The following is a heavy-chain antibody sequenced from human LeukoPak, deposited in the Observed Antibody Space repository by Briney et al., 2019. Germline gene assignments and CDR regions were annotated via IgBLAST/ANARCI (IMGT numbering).Heavy chain of an antibody. CDR3: ARFPPGYGDLPAGYYFDY. CDR1: GFTCSNYW. Sequence: PGGSLRLSCAASGFTCSNYWMSWVRQAPGKGLEWVANIKQDGSEKYYVDSVKGRFTISRDSAKNSLYLQMNSLRAEDTAVYYCARFPPGYGDLPAGYYFDYWGQGTLVTVSS. CDR2: IKQDGSEK. V-gene: IGHV3-7*01. D-gene: IGHD4-17*01. J-gene: IGHJ4*02.